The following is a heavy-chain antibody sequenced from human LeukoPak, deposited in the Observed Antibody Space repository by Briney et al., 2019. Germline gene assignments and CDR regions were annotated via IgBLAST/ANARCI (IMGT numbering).Heavy chain of an antibody. CDR1: GYIFTNYC. CDR3: ARTDYNFWFDP. Sequence: GDSLKIPCKGSGYIFTNYCIVWVRQMPGKGLEWMGIIYPADSDTRYSPSFQGQVSISVDKSINTAYLQWTSLKASDTAMYYCARTDYNFWFDPWGQGTLVTVSS. CDR2: IYPADSDT. D-gene: IGHD5-24*01. J-gene: IGHJ5*02. V-gene: IGHV5-51*01.